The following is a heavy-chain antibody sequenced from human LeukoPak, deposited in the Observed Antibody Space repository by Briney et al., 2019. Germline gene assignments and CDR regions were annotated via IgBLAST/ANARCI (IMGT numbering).Heavy chain of an antibody. Sequence: SETLSLTCAVYGGSFSGYYWSWIRQPPGKGLEWIGEINHSGSTYYNPSLKSRVTISVDTSKNQFSLKLSSVTAADTAVYYCARGETTHAFDIWGQGTMVTVSS. CDR2: INHSGST. CDR3: ARGETTHAFDI. J-gene: IGHJ3*02. CDR1: GGSFSGYY. V-gene: IGHV4-34*01. D-gene: IGHD4-17*01.